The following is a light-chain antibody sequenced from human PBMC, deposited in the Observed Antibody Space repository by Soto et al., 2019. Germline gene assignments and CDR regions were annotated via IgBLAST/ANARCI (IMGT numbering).Light chain of an antibody. J-gene: IGKJ1*01. CDR3: QQYHIWPSWT. CDR2: GAS. V-gene: IGKV3-15*01. Sequence: IVMPQSPATLSVSPGERATLSCRASQSVSSNLAWYQQKPGQAPRLLIYGASTRATGIPARFSGSGSGTEFTLTISSLQSEDFAVYFCQQYHIWPSWTFGQGTKVDIK. CDR1: QSVSSN.